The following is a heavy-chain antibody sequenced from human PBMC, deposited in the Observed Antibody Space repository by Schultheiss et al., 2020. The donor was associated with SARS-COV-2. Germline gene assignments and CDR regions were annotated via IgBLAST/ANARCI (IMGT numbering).Heavy chain of an antibody. V-gene: IGHV1-8*02. CDR1: GGTFSSYA. Sequence: ASVKVSCKASGGTFSSYAISWVRQATGQGLEWMGWMNPNSGNTGYAQKFQGRVTMTRDTSISTAYMELSRLRSDDTAVYYCARGAPGYSYGYVDYWGQGTLVTVSS. D-gene: IGHD5-18*01. CDR2: MNPNSGNT. CDR3: ARGAPGYSYGYVDY. J-gene: IGHJ4*02.